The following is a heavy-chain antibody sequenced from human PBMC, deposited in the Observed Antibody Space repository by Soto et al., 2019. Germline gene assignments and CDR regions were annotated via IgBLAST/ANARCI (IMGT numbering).Heavy chain of an antibody. CDR3: ARDRGSGSYYYYYYGMDV. D-gene: IGHD3-10*01. V-gene: IGHV3-30-3*01. CDR1: GVNFISYA. CDR2: ISYDGSNK. Sequence: PGGSLRLPCAASGVNFISYAMHRVRQAPGKGLEWVAVISYDGSNKYYADSVKGRFTISRDNSKNTLYLQMNSLRAEDTAVYYCARDRGSGSYYYYYYGMDVWGQGTTVTVSS. J-gene: IGHJ6*02.